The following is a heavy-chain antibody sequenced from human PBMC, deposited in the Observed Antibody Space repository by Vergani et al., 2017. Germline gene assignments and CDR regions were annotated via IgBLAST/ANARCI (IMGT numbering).Heavy chain of an antibody. CDR1: GFTFSSYG. Sequence: VQLVESGGGLVQPGGSLRLSCAASGFTFSSYGMHWVRQAPGKGLEWVAVISYDGSNKYYADSVKGRLTISRDNSKNTLYLQMNSLRAEDTAVNYCAKDRSWYSYYYYGMDVWGQGTTVTVSS. J-gene: IGHJ6*02. D-gene: IGHD6-13*01. V-gene: IGHV3-30*18. CDR2: ISYDGSNK. CDR3: AKDRSWYSYYYYGMDV.